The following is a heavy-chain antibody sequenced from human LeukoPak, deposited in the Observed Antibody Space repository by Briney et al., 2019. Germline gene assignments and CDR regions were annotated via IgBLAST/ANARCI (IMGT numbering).Heavy chain of an antibody. J-gene: IGHJ4*01. CDR3: TSGGMVSGDF. CDR1: GGSINSYY. Sequence: SETLSLTCTVAGGSINSYYWSWIRQPPGKGLEWIGYIYYSGSTNYNPSLKSRFTISRDTSKNQFSLKLRSVTAADTAVYYCTSGGMVSGDFWGHGTLVTVSS. D-gene: IGHD2-8*01. V-gene: IGHV4-59*01. CDR2: IYYSGST.